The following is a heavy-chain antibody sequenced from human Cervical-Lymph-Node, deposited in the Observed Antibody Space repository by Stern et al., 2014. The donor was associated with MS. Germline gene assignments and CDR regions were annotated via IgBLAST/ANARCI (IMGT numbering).Heavy chain of an antibody. J-gene: IGHJ4*01. CDR2: IYYTGST. D-gene: IGHD6-25*01. CDR1: GISTISNY. V-gene: IGHV4-59*01. CDR3: ARLAASNSGPFDY. Sequence: QVRLLESGPGLVKASETLSLTCSVSGISTISNYWSWFRQSPGKGLEWIGNIYYTGSTNYNPSLKSRVTMSVDTSKNQFSVKVTSVTAADTAVYYCARLAASNSGPFDYWGQGTLVTVSS.